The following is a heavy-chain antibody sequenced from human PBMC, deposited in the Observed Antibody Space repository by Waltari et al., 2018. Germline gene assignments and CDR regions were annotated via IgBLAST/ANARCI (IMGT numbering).Heavy chain of an antibody. Sequence: QVQIQQWGAGLLKPSETLSLTCAVYGGSFSGYYWSWIRQPPGKGLEWIGGINHSGSTNYNPSLKTRVTISVDSSKNQFSLKLSSVTAADTAVYYCARGPSYDTTGYFFAAEYFQHWGQGTLVTVSS. J-gene: IGHJ1*01. V-gene: IGHV4-34*01. CDR2: INHSGST. CDR3: ARGPSYDTTGYFFAAEYFQH. CDR1: GGSFSGYY. D-gene: IGHD3-22*01.